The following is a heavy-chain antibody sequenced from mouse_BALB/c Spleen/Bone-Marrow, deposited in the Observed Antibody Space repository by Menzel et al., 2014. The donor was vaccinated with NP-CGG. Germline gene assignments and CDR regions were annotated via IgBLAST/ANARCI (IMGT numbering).Heavy chain of an antibody. CDR2: IRNKANGYTK. D-gene: IGHD2-2*01. J-gene: IGHJ2*01. CDR3: ARDGYDDY. Sequence: DVKLVESGGGLVQPGGSLRLSCATSGFTFTDYYMSWVRQPPGKALEWLGFIRNKANGYTKEYSASVKGRFTISRDNSQSILYLQMNTLRAEDSATYYCARDGYDDYWGQGTTLTVSS. CDR1: GFTFTDYY. V-gene: IGHV7-3*02.